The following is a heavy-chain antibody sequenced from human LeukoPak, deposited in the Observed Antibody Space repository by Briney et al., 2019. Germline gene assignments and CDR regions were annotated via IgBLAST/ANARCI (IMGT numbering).Heavy chain of an antibody. CDR1: GFTFSSYS. CDR3: AKAPGGRFDY. J-gene: IGHJ4*02. Sequence: PGGSLRLSCAASGFTFSSYSMNWVRQAPGKGLEWVSYISSSSSTIYYADSVKGRFTISRDNSKNTLYLQMNSLRAEDTAVYYCAKAPGGRFDYWGQGTLVTVSS. D-gene: IGHD1-26*01. V-gene: IGHV3-48*01. CDR2: ISSSSSTI.